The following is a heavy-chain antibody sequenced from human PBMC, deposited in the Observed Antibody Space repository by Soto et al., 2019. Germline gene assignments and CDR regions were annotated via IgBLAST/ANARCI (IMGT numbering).Heavy chain of an antibody. D-gene: IGHD6-13*01. V-gene: IGHV5-10-1*01. CDR2: IDPSDSYT. CDR3: ATLYSSSYRRDAYRPYGMDV. CDR1: GYSFTSYW. J-gene: IGHJ6*02. Sequence: PXESLKVSWKCSGYSFTSYWSSLVRQMPGKGLEWMGRIDPSDSYTNYSPSFQGHVTISADKSISTAYLQWSSLKASDTAMYYCATLYSSSYRRDAYRPYGMDVWGQGTTVTVSS.